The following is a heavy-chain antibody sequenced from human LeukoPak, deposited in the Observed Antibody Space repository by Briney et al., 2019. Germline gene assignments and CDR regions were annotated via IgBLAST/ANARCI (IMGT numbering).Heavy chain of an antibody. CDR3: ARGLGEGYPDH. J-gene: IGHJ4*02. Sequence: SETLSLTCAVHGGSFSGFYWTWMRQPPGKGPEWIGEIFPGGRINYNPSLQSRITISGDTSKNQFFLKVSSVTAADTAVYYCARGLGEGYPDHWGQGTVVTVSP. V-gene: IGHV4-34*01. CDR2: IFPGGRI. CDR1: GGSFSGFY. D-gene: IGHD5-12*01.